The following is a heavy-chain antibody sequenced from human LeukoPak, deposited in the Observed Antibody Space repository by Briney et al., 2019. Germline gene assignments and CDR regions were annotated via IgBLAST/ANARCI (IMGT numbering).Heavy chain of an antibody. Sequence: SETLSLTCTVSGGSINSYYWSWIRQPAGKGLEWIGRIYISGNTNYNPSLKSRVTMSVDTSKNQFSLKLSSVTAADTAVYYCARDLVHCSSTSCSPGSAFDIWGQGTMVTVSS. CDR2: IYISGNT. CDR1: GGSINSYY. V-gene: IGHV4-4*07. CDR3: ARDLVHCSSTSCSPGSAFDI. D-gene: IGHD2-2*01. J-gene: IGHJ3*02.